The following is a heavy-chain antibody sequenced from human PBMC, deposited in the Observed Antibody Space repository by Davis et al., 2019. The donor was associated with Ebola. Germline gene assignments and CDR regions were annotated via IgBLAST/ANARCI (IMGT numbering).Heavy chain of an antibody. CDR2: IEGDGTTK. J-gene: IGHJ5*01. Sequence: PGGSLRLSCTVSGFTFSNNWMSWVRQAPGKGLVWVSRIEGDGTTKTYADSVKGRFTISRDNAKNTVYLQMSNLRADDTAVYYCARGRTATNNWFDSWGRGTLVTVSP. V-gene: IGHV3-74*01. CDR1: GFTFSNNW. CDR3: ARGRTATNNWFDS.